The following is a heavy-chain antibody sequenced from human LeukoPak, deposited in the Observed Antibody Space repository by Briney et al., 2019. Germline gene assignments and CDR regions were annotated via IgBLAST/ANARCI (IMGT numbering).Heavy chain of an antibody. CDR3: ARGVPTGVDYFDY. V-gene: IGHV3-7*01. CDR2: IKEDGSEK. D-gene: IGHD1-1*01. Sequence: GGSLRLSCAASGFTFSNYWMSWGRQAPGKGLEWVANIKEDGSEKYYVDSVTGRFTISRDNAKNSLYLQMNSLRAEDTAVYYCARGVPTGVDYFDYWGQGTLVTVSS. CDR1: GFTFSNYW. J-gene: IGHJ4*02.